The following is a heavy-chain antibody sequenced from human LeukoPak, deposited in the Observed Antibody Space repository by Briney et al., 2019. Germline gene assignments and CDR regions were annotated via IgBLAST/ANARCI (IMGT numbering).Heavy chain of an antibody. D-gene: IGHD3-9*01. Sequence: PSETLSLTCAGYGGSFSGYYWSWIRQRPGKGLEWIGEIKHSGSTNYNPSLKSRVTISVDTSKNQFSLKLSSVTAADTAVYYCARPKRDILTGYFNPRGAFDIWGQGTMVTVSS. CDR2: IKHSGST. CDR3: ARPKRDILTGYFNPRGAFDI. V-gene: IGHV4-34*01. CDR1: GGSFSGYY. J-gene: IGHJ3*02.